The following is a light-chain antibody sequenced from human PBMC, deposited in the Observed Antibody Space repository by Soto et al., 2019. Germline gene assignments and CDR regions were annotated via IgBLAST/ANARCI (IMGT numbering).Light chain of an antibody. CDR1: KNDIGVYGF. V-gene: IGLV2-8*01. Sequence: QSALTQPPSASGSPGQSVTISCTGTKNDIGVYGFVYWYQHHPGKAPRLIIYEVVQRPSGVPDRFSGSKSGNTASLTVSGLQAAYEADYFCKSYAGSNAYVFGSGTKVTVL. CDR3: KSYAGSNAYV. J-gene: IGLJ1*01. CDR2: EVV.